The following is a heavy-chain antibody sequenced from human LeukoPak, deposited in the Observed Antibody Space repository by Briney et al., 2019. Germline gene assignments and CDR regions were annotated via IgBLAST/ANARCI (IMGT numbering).Heavy chain of an antibody. CDR2: ITGSGGST. J-gene: IGHJ4*02. CDR3: AQIPFRSGDYHFDY. CDR1: GFTFSNHA. D-gene: IGHD3-3*01. Sequence: GGSLRLSCAASGFTFSNHAMGWVRQAPGKGLEWVSSITGSGGSTYYGDSVKGRFTISRDNSKNTLYLQMNRLRVEDTAVYYCAQIPFRSGDYHFDYWGQGTLLTVSS. V-gene: IGHV3-23*01.